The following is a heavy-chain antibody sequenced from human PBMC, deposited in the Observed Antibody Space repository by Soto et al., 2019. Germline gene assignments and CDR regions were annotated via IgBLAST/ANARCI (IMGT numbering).Heavy chain of an antibody. J-gene: IGHJ4*02. CDR2: ISGGAGGK. CDR3: AKGFYMGGWNYFEY. Sequence: GESLKISCSASGFTISTCAMSWVRQAQGKGLEWVSVISGGAGGKHYAASGKGRFTISRDNSKNTLYLQLDSLRAEDTAVYYCAKGFYMGGWNYFEYWGQGTLVTVSS. D-gene: IGHD6-19*01. V-gene: IGHV3-23*01. CDR1: GFTISTCA.